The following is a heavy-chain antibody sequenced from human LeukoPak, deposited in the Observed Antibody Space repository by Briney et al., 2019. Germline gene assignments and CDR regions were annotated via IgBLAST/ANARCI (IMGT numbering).Heavy chain of an antibody. J-gene: IGHJ6*03. CDR1: GFTVSSNY. CDR2: ISSSSSTI. V-gene: IGHV3-48*01. Sequence: GGSLRLSCAASGFTVSSNYMSWVRQAPGKGLEWVSYISSSSSTIYYADSVKGRFTISRDNAENSLYLQMNSLGAEDTAVYYCARDDHYNYYYMDVWGKGTTVTVSS. CDR3: ARDDHYNYYYMDV.